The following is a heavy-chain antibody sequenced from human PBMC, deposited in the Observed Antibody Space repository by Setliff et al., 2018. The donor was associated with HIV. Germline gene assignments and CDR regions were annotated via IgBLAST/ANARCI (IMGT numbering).Heavy chain of an antibody. Sequence: GGSLRLSCVASGLTFNRYWMSWVRQVPGKGLEWVSNTKYDGSESYYVDSVKGRFTLSRDTSKNTLFLQMNSLRPEDAAVYYCARVRLYNTALDYWGQGTLVTVSS. CDR3: ARVRLYNTALDY. D-gene: IGHD3-3*01. V-gene: IGHV3-7*01. J-gene: IGHJ4*02. CDR1: GLTFNRYW. CDR2: TKYDGSES.